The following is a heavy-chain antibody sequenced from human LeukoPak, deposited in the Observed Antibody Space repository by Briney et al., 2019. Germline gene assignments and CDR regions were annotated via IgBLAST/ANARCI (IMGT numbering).Heavy chain of an antibody. CDR1: GYTFTSYA. CDR3: AREGSREQLRYGMDV. J-gene: IGHJ6*02. CDR2: INAGNGNT. Sequence: GASVKVSCKASGYTFTSYAMHWVRQAPGQRLEWMGWINAGNGNTKYSQKFQGRVTITRDTSASTAYMELSSLRSEDTAVYYCAREGSREQLRYGMDVWGQGTTVTVSS. D-gene: IGHD6-6*01. V-gene: IGHV1-3*01.